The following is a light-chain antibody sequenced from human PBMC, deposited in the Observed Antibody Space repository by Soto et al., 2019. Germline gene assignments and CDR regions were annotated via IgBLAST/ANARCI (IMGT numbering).Light chain of an antibody. Sequence: EIVLTQSPGTLSLSPGERATLSCRASQSVSNNYLAWYQQKPGQAPRFLMYGASSRATGTPDRFSGTESGPDFTLTSSRVEAEDFAVYSCQQYGSSPVSFGPGTIVDIK. CDR1: QSVSNNY. CDR3: QQYGSSPVS. CDR2: GAS. J-gene: IGKJ3*01. V-gene: IGKV3-20*01.